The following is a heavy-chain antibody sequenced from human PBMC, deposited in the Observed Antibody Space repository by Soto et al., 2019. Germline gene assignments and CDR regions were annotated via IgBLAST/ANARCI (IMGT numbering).Heavy chain of an antibody. Sequence: SVKVSCKASGGTFSSYTVSWVRQAPGQGLEWMGRIIPILGIANYAQKFQGRATITADKSTSTAYMELSSLRSEDTAVYYCAREVIAAAGNAWGQGTLVTVSS. CDR3: AREVIAAAGNA. V-gene: IGHV1-69*04. CDR1: GGTFSSYT. CDR2: IIPILGIA. J-gene: IGHJ5*02. D-gene: IGHD6-13*01.